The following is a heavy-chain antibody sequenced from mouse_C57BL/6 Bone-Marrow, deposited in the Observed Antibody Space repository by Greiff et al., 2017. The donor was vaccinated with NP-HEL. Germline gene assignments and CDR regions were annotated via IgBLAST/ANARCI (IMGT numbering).Heavy chain of an antibody. D-gene: IGHD2-3*01. Sequence: QVQLQQSGAELVKPGASVKMSCTASGSTFTSYWITWVKQRPGQGLEWIGDIYPGSGSTNYNEKFKSKATLTVDTSSSTAYMQRSSLTSEDSAVYYCARRWLLRFDYWGQGTSVTVSS. CDR3: ARRWLLRFDY. CDR1: GSTFTSYW. J-gene: IGHJ4*01. CDR2: IYPGSGST. V-gene: IGHV1-55*01.